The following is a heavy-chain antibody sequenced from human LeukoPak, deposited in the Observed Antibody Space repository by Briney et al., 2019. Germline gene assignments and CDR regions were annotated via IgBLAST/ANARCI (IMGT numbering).Heavy chain of an antibody. J-gene: IGHJ3*02. V-gene: IGHV5-51*01. CDR3: ATYFAGAENFDI. CDR1: GNSITTYW. D-gene: IGHD3-16*01. Sequence: GESLKTSCKASGNSITTYWIGGGRQKPGKGLEWRGLVFPGDSDTKYSTSFQGQVTISANKSTSPAYLQWSRVKASDTAMYCCATYFAGAENFDIWGGGTMVSVSS. CDR2: VFPGDSDT.